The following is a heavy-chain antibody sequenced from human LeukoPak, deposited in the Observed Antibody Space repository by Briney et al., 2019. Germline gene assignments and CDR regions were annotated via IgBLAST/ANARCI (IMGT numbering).Heavy chain of an antibody. CDR2: ISGSGGST. CDR3: VRSPSGSYLYGLDV. CDR1: GFTFSSYA. Sequence: PGGSLRVSCAASGFTFSSYAMSWVRQAQGEGLEWVSAISGSGGSTYYADSVKGRFTISRDNSKNTLYLQMNSLRAEDTAVYYCVRSPSGSYLYGLDVWGQGTTVTVSS. D-gene: IGHD3-10*01. J-gene: IGHJ6*02. V-gene: IGHV3-23*01.